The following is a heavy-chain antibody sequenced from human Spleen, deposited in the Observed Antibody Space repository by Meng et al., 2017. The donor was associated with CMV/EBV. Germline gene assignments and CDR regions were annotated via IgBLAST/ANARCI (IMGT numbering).Heavy chain of an antibody. V-gene: IGHV4-59*01. CDR2: IYYSGST. CDR1: GGSISSYY. J-gene: IGHJ4*02. D-gene: IGHD5-12*01. CDR3: ARGIVATRRGVFYFDY. Sequence: SETLSVTCTVSGGSISSYYWSWIRQPPGKGLEWIGYIYYSGSTNYNPPLKSRVTTSVDTSKNKFSLKLSSVTAADTAVYYCARGIVATRRGVFYFDYWGQGTLVTVSS.